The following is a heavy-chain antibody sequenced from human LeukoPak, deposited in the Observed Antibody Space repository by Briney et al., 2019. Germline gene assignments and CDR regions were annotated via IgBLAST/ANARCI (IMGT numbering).Heavy chain of an antibody. D-gene: IGHD1-7*01. Sequence: PSDTLSLTCAVSGGSFSNYYWCWLRQPPGKGLEWIGEINDNERNNYNPSNISRVTVTVDASKHQFSLSLTSVTATDTAVYYCARRWNYGRNYYIDVWGKGATVSVSS. CDR2: INDNERN. V-gene: IGHV4-34*01. CDR3: ARRWNYGRNYYIDV. J-gene: IGHJ6*03. CDR1: GGSFSNYY.